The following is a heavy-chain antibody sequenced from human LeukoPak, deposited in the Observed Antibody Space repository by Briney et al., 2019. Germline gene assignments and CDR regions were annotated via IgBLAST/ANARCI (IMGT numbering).Heavy chain of an antibody. Sequence: ASVTVSCKASGYTFTGYYMHWVRQAPGQGLEWMGWINPNSGGTNYAQKFQGRVTMTRDTSISTAYMELSRLRSDDTAVYYCARVVAVADYYMDVWGKGTTVTVSS. CDR2: INPNSGGT. CDR3: ARVVAVADYYMDV. V-gene: IGHV1-2*02. CDR1: GYTFTGYY. D-gene: IGHD6-19*01. J-gene: IGHJ6*03.